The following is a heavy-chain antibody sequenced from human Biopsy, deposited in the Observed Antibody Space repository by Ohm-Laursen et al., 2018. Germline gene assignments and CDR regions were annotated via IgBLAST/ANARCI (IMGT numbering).Heavy chain of an antibody. Sequence: SVKVSCKVPGGTFSNYGVNWVRQAPGQGLEWLGGNIPILGTGNYAQKFQDRVTVAADTSTSTATMELRSLRSDGTAVYYCATKLTGYFHHWGQGILVIVSS. D-gene: IGHD3-9*01. CDR1: GGTFSNYG. CDR3: ATKLTGYFHH. J-gene: IGHJ1*01. V-gene: IGHV1-69*06. CDR2: NIPILGTG.